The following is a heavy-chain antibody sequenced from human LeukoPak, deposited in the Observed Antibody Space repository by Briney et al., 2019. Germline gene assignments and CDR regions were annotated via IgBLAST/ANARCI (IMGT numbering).Heavy chain of an antibody. V-gene: IGHV1-18*01. J-gene: IGHJ3*02. CDR3: VRESPNIVVLPAAGYDAFDI. D-gene: IGHD2-2*01. Sequence: ASVKVSCKASGYSFSSHGISWLRQAPGQGLEWMAWISAYNGNTMSAQKFQGRVTMTTDTSTSTAYMELRSLRSDDTAVYYCVRESPNIVVLPAAGYDAFDIWGQGTLVTVSS. CDR1: GYSFSSHG. CDR2: ISAYNGNT.